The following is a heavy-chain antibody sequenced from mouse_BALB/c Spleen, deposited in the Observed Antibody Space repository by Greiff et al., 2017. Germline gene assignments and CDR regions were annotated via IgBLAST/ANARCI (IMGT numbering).Heavy chain of an antibody. CDR2: IDPFNGGT. Sequence: VQLQQSGPELMKPGASVKISCKASGYSFTSYYMHWVKQSYGKSLEWIGYIDPFNGGTSYNQKFKGKATLTVDKSSSTAYMHLSSLTSEDSAVYYCARYDYAFAYWGQGTLVTVSA. CDR3: ARYDYAFAY. D-gene: IGHD2-4*01. J-gene: IGHJ3*01. CDR1: GYSFTSYY. V-gene: IGHV1S135*01.